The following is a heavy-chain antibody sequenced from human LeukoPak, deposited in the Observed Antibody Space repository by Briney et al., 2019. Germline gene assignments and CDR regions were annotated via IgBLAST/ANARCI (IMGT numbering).Heavy chain of an antibody. CDR1: GGTFSSFA. Sequence: SVKVSCKTSGGTFSSFAVNWVRQAPGQGLEWMGGIIPNFGTTSYAQKLQGRVTITADVTTSTVQMELTSLKSEDTAVYYCASVADYYYGMDVWGQGTTVTVSS. V-gene: IGHV1-69*13. CDR2: IIPNFGTT. CDR3: ASVADYYYGMDV. D-gene: IGHD2-15*01. J-gene: IGHJ6*02.